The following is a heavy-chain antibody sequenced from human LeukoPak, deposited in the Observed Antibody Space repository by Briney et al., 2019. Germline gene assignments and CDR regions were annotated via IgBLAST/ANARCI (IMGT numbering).Heavy chain of an antibody. J-gene: IGHJ6*03. D-gene: IGHD3-10*01. CDR1: GFNFRDYY. CDR2: ISGTGKTS. Sequence: GGSLRLSCAASGFNFRDYYMSWLRQAPGKGLEWISHISGTGKTSKYAESMEGRFTISRDNSNHLLYLQMTSLRADDTAVYFCARQRFGGYNYMDVWGKGTTVTVSS. V-gene: IGHV3-11*04. CDR3: ARQRFGGYNYMDV.